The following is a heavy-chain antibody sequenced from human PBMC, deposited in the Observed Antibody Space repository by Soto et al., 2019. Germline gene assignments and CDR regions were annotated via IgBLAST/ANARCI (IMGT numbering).Heavy chain of an antibody. CDR1: GFSFTSYG. J-gene: IGHJ4*02. V-gene: IGHV3-30*03. D-gene: IGHD3-16*01. CDR2: ISSDGNKK. Sequence: QVQLVESGGGVVQPGKSLRLSCAASGFSFTSYGMNWVRQAPGKGLEWVTLISSDGNKKYYAESVKGRFTISRDNSKNTLYLQMNSLRAEDTAVYYCAAGLYFFDYCGQGTLVTVSS. CDR3: AAGLYFFDY.